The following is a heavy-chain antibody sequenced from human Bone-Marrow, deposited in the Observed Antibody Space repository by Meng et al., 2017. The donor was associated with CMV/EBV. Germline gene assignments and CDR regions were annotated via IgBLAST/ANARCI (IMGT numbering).Heavy chain of an antibody. CDR3: ARNAGDDSSGYYYRVSDGMDV. CDR1: GFTFSSYS. CDR2: ISSSSSYI. J-gene: IGHJ6*02. D-gene: IGHD3-22*01. V-gene: IGHV3-21*01. Sequence: GGSLRLSCAASGFTFSSYSMNWVRQAPGKGLEWVSSISSSSSYIYYADSVKGRFTISRDNAKNSLYLQTNSLRAEDTAVYYRARNAGDDSSGYYYRVSDGMDVWGQGTTVTVSS.